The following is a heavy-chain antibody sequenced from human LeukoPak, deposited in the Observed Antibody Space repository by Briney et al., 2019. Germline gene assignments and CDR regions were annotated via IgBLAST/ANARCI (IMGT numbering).Heavy chain of an antibody. CDR3: ARVRRWFGEPAPGGY. J-gene: IGHJ4*02. CDR2: INPSGGST. CDR1: GYTFTSYY. Sequence: GASVKVSCKASGYTFTSYYMHWVRQAPGQGLEWMGIINPSGGSTSYAQKFQGRVTMTRDTSTSTVYMELSSLRSEDTAVYYCARVRRWFGEPAPGGYWGQGTLVTVSS. V-gene: IGHV1-46*01. D-gene: IGHD3-10*01.